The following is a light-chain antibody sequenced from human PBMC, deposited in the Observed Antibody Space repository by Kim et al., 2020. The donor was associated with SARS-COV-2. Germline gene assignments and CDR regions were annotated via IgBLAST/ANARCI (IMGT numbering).Light chain of an antibody. CDR1: QSVDSVY. CDR3: QQYHNFRWT. Sequence: ELVLTQSPGTLSLSPGERATLSCRASQSVDSVYLGWYQQKPGQAPRLVMSATSRRATGTPDRFSGSGSGTDFTLTISRLEPEDFAVYYFQQYHNFRWTFGQGTKVDFK. V-gene: IGKV3-20*01. CDR2: ATS. J-gene: IGKJ1*01.